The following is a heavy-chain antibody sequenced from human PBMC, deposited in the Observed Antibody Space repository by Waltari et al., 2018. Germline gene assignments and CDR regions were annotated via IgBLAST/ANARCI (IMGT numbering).Heavy chain of an antibody. V-gene: IGHV3-21*01. Sequence: EVRLAESGGGLVKPGGSLRLSCIASGFEFSEWDMNWVRQTPGTGLGWVSSIGGTHFNIFDAESVKGRFIVSRDNAKSSLYLQMDNLRAEDSGLYYCTRDLYGSEGDWFDPWGQGTLVTVSS. J-gene: IGHJ5*02. CDR2: IGGTHFNI. CDR3: TRDLYGSEGDWFDP. CDR1: GFEFSEWD. D-gene: IGHD3-10*01.